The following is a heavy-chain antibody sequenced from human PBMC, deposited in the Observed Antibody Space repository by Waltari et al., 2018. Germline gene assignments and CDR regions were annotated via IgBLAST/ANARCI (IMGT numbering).Heavy chain of an antibody. V-gene: IGHV4-4*07. CDR2: IYTSGST. Sequence: QVQLQESGPGLVKPSETLSLTCTVSGGSISSYYWNWLRQPAGKGLEWIVRIYTSGSTNYNPSLKSRVTMSVDTSKNQFSLKLNSVTAADTAVYYCAREFGPTMPFDYWGQGTLVTVSS. D-gene: IGHD3-10*01. CDR3: AREFGPTMPFDY. CDR1: GGSISSYY. J-gene: IGHJ4*02.